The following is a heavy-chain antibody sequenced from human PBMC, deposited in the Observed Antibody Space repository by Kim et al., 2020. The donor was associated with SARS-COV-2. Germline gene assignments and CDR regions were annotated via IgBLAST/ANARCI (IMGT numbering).Heavy chain of an antibody. V-gene: IGHV3-23*01. D-gene: IGHD6-13*01. Sequence: GGSLRLSCAVSGFSFSSYAMSWVRQAPGKGLEWVSAISGSGGTTYYADSVKGRFTISRDNSKNTLYLEMNSLRAEDTAVYFCAKRFSAAAAGNGVDYWGQGTLVTVSS. J-gene: IGHJ4*02. CDR2: ISGSGGTT. CDR3: AKRFSAAAAGNGVDY. CDR1: GFSFSSYA.